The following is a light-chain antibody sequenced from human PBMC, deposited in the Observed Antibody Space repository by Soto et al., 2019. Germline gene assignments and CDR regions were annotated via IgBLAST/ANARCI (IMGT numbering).Light chain of an antibody. CDR2: RNN. CDR1: SSNIGSNY. V-gene: IGLV1-47*01. J-gene: IGLJ2*01. Sequence: QSVLTQPPSASGTPGQRVTISCSGSSSNIGSNYVYWYQQLPGTAPKLLIYRNNQRPSGVPDRFSGSKSGTSASLAISGLRSEDEADYCCAAWDDSLSEGVFGGGTKLTVL. CDR3: AAWDDSLSEGV.